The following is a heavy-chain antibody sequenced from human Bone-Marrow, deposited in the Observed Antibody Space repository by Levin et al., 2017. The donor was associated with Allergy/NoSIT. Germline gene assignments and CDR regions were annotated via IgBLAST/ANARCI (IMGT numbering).Heavy chain of an antibody. CDR1: GFTFSNAW. V-gene: IGHV3-15*01. J-gene: IGHJ6*02. Sequence: PGGSLRLSCAASGFTFSNAWMSWVRQAPGKGLEWVGRIKSKTDGGTTDYAAPVKGRFTISRDDSKNTLYLQMNSLKTEDTAVYYCTTGSVDTAMSGYYYYGMDVWGQGTTVTVSS. CDR3: TTGSVDTAMSGYYYYGMDV. D-gene: IGHD5-18*01. CDR2: IKSKTDGGTT.